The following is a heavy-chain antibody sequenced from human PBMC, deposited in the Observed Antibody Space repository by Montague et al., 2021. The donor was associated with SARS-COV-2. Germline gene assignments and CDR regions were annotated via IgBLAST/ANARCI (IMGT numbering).Heavy chain of an antibody. CDR3: ARLPDLLLWFGEPFAY. Sequence: SETLSLTCTVSGGSIRSGSYYWGWIRQPPGKGLEWIGNIYYSGSTYYNPSLKSRVTMSVDTSKNQFSLKLSSVTAADTAVYYCARLPDLLLWFGEPFAYWGKGTRVTVS. V-gene: IGHV4-39*01. CDR1: GGSIRSGSYY. D-gene: IGHD3-10*01. CDR2: IYYSGST. J-gene: IGHJ4*02.